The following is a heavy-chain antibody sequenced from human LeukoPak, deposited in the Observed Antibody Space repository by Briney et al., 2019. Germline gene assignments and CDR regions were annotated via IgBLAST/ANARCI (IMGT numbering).Heavy chain of an antibody. CDR2: ISGSGGST. CDR1: GFTFSSYA. D-gene: IGHD3-3*01. J-gene: IGHJ4*02. CDR3: ARDDYDFWSGYYSGFDY. Sequence: GGSLRLSCAASGFTFSSYAMSWVRQAPGKGLEWVSAISGSGGSTYYADSVKGRFTISRDNSKNSLYLQMNSLRDEDTAVYYCARDDYDFWSGYYSGFDYWGQGTLVTVSS. V-gene: IGHV3-23*01.